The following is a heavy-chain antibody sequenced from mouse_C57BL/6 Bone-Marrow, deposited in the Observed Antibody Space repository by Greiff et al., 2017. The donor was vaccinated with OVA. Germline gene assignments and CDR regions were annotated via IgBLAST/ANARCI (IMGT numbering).Heavy chain of an antibody. Sequence: EVKLQESGPELVKPGASVKISCKASGYSFTDYNMNWVKQSNGKSLEWIGVINPNYGTTSYNQKFKGKATLTVDQSSSTAYMQLNSLTSEDSAVYYCASYYYGSSVYAMDYWGQGTSVTVSS. CDR3: ASYYYGSSVYAMDY. CDR1: GYSFTDYN. CDR2: INPNYGTT. D-gene: IGHD1-1*01. V-gene: IGHV1-39*01. J-gene: IGHJ4*01.